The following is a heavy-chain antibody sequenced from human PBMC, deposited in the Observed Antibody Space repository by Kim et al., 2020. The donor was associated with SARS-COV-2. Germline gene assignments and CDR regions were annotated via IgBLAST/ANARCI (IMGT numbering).Heavy chain of an antibody. CDR3: ARMLGAAGRWFDP. CDR2: ISSSSSYI. CDR1: GFTFSSYS. V-gene: IGHV3-21*01. D-gene: IGHD6-13*01. Sequence: GGSLRLSCAASGFTFSSYSMNWVRQAPGKGLEWVSSISSSSSYIYYADSVKGRFTISRDNAKNSLYLQMNSLRAEDTAVYYCARMLGAAGRWFDPWGQGTLVTVSS. J-gene: IGHJ5*02.